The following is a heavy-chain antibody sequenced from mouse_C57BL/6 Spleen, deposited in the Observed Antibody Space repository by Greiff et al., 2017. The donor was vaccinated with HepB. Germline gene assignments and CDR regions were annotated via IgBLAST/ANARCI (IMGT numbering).Heavy chain of an antibody. CDR2: INPSNGGT. CDR1: GYTFTSYW. Sequence: QVQLQQPGTELVKPGASVKLSCKASGYTFTSYWMHWVKQRPGQGLEWIGNINPSNGGTNYNEKFKSKATLTVDKSSSTAYMQLSSLTSEDSAVYYCARERITTVVANFDHWGQGTTLTVSS. V-gene: IGHV1-53*01. D-gene: IGHD1-1*01. CDR3: ARERITTVVANFDH. J-gene: IGHJ2*01.